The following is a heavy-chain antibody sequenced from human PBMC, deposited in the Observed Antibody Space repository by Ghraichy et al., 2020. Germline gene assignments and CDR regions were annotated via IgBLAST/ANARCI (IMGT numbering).Heavy chain of an antibody. Sequence: GGSLRLSCAASGFTFSSYSMNWVRQAPGKGLEWVSSISSSSSYIYYADSVKGRFTISRDNAKNSLYLQMNSLRAEDTAVYYCARDRSAITIFGVAGADAFDIWGQGTMVTVSS. V-gene: IGHV3-21*01. J-gene: IGHJ3*02. CDR1: GFTFSSYS. CDR3: ARDRSAITIFGVAGADAFDI. CDR2: ISSSSSYI. D-gene: IGHD3-3*01.